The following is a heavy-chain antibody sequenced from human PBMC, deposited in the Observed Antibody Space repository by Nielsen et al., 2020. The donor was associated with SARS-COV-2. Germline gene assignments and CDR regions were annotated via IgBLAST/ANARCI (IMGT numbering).Heavy chain of an antibody. Sequence: ASVKVSCKDSGYSFNMYTMNWVRQAPGQGLEWMGWINTKTGEPTYAQGFSGRFVFSVDTSVTTAYLQISSLEAEDTAVYYCARGSFSRDIWSGTPLDYWGQGTLVTVSS. J-gene: IGHJ4*01. CDR3: ARGSFSRDIWSGTPLDY. V-gene: IGHV7-4-1*02. CDR2: INTKTGEP. D-gene: IGHD3-3*01. CDR1: GYSFNMYT.